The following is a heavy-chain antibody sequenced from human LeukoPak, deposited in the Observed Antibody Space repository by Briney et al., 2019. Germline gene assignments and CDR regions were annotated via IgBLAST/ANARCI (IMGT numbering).Heavy chain of an antibody. D-gene: IGHD6-19*01. CDR3: ARDRHSSGWRGYFDY. CDR1: GFTFSSYA. Sequence: GGSLRLSCAASGFTFSSYAMHWVRQAPGKGLEWVAFIRSDGSNKSYADSVKGRFTISRDNSKNTLYLQMNSLRAEDTAVYYCARDRHSSGWRGYFDYWGQGTLVTVSS. J-gene: IGHJ4*02. V-gene: IGHV3-30*02. CDR2: IRSDGSNK.